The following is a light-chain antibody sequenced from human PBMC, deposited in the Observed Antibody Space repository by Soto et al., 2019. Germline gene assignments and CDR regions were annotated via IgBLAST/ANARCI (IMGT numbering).Light chain of an antibody. J-gene: IGKJ1*01. Sequence: DIQMTQSPSSLSASVGDRVAITCRAGQNIGMSLNWFQQKPGKAPKLLIYGASALQSGVPTRFSGSGSGTDFTLTITSLQPEDFATYYCQHSYNVPRTFGQG. V-gene: IGKV1-39*01. CDR3: QHSYNVPRT. CDR2: GAS. CDR1: QNIGMS.